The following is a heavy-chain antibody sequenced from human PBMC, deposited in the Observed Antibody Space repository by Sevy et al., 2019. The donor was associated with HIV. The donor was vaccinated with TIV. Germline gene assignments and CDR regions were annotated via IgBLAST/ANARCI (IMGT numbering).Heavy chain of an antibody. Sequence: ASVKVSCQVSGDSLTGLNMYWVRQSPGKGLEWMGGFDPENGGTIYAQIFQGRVTMTGDKSASTAYMELTSLKSEDSAVYFYATARTERNWYGEASYQYTAIDVWGQGTTVTVSS. CDR3: ATARTERNWYGEASYQYTAIDV. V-gene: IGHV1-24*01. J-gene: IGHJ6*02. D-gene: IGHD3-10*01. CDR2: FDPENGGT. CDR1: GDSLTGLN.